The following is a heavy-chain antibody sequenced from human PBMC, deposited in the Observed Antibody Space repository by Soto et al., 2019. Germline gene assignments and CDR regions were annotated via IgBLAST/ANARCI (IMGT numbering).Heavy chain of an antibody. CDR1: GGSISSSSYY. V-gene: IGHV4-39*01. Sequence: QLQLQESGPGLVKPSETLSLTCTVSGGSISSSSYYWGWIRQPPGKGLEWIGSIYYSGRTYYNPSLKSRVTISVDTSKNQFSLKLSSVTAADTAVYYCARVYYYDSSGSRAFDIWGQGTMVTVSS. J-gene: IGHJ3*02. D-gene: IGHD3-22*01. CDR3: ARVYYYDSSGSRAFDI. CDR2: IYYSGRT.